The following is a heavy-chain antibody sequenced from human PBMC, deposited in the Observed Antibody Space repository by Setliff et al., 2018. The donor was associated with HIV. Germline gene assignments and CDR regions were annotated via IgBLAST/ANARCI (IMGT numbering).Heavy chain of an antibody. Sequence: ETLSLTCTVSGGSISSSDYYWGWIRQPPGKGLEWIGSIYYSGSTYYNPSLKSRVTISVGTSKNQFSLRLSSVTAADTAVYYCARVPSAHAAMVTTDYWGQGTLVTVSS. J-gene: IGHJ4*02. CDR1: GGSISSSDYY. V-gene: IGHV4-39*07. CDR3: ARVPSAHAAMVTTDY. D-gene: IGHD5-18*01. CDR2: IYYSGST.